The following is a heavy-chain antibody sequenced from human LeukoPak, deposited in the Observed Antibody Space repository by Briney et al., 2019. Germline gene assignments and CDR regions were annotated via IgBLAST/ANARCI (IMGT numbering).Heavy chain of an antibody. D-gene: IGHD4-11*01. J-gene: IGHJ4*02. V-gene: IGHV4-59*01. CDR3: AGGTVTTDY. Sequence: SETLSLTCTVSGRSISSYYWSWIRQPPGKGLEWIGYIYYSGSTNYNPSLKSRVTISVDTSKNQFSLKLSSVTAADTAVYYCAGGTVTTDYWGQGTLVTVS. CDR2: IYYSGST. CDR1: GRSISSYY.